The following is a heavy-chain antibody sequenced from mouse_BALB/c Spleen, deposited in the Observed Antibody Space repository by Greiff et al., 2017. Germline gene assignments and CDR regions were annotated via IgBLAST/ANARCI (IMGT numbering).Heavy chain of an antibody. CDR1: GYTFTSYW. CDR2: INPSNGRT. J-gene: IGHJ4*01. V-gene: IGHV1S81*02. CDR3: ARKGYYRYGDAMDY. Sequence: QVQLQQPGAELVKPGASVKLSCKASGYTFTSYWMHWVKQRPGQGLEWIGEINPSNGRTNYNEKFKSKATLTVDKSSGTAYTQLSSLTSEDSAVYYCARKGYYRYGDAMDYWGQGTSVTVSS. D-gene: IGHD2-14*01.